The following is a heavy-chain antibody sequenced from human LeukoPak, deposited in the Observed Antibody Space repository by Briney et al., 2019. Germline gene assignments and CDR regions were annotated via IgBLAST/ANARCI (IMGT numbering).Heavy chain of an antibody. Sequence: GASVKVSCKASGVTFSSYAFSWVRQAPGQGLEWMGAIIPKFDTANYAQKFRGRVTVTSDESTSTVYMELSGLRSDDTAMYYCAREVEDGYSYGYRYFDQWGQGTLLTVSS. V-gene: IGHV1-69*13. CDR3: AREVEDGYSYGYRYFDQ. D-gene: IGHD5-18*01. CDR2: IIPKFDTA. J-gene: IGHJ4*02. CDR1: GVTFSSYA.